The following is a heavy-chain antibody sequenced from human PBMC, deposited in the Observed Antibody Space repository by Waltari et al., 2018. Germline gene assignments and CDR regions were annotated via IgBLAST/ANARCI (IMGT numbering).Heavy chain of an antibody. CDR2: IIPIFGTA. J-gene: IGHJ4*02. CDR3: ARDGSGSYSFDY. Sequence: QVQLVQSGAEVKQPGSSVKVSCQASGGTLGRYAISWVRQAPGQGLEWMGRIIPIFGTANYAQKFQGRVTITADKSTSTAYMELSSLRSEDTAVYYCARDGSGSYSFDYWGQGTLVTVSS. V-gene: IGHV1-69*08. CDR1: GGTLGRYA. D-gene: IGHD3-10*01.